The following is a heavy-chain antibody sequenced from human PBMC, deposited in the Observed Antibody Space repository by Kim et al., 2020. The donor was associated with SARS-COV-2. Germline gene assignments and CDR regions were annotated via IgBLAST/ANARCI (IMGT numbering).Heavy chain of an antibody. CDR2: INSIGDST. CDR3: AKAMTGSYLLPLVR. V-gene: IGHV3-23*01. D-gene: IGHD3-9*01. CDR1: GFTFSASG. Sequence: GGSLRLSCAASGFTFSASGMTWVRRAPGEGLECVSGINSIGDSTYYADSVKGRFTISRDNSKNTLFLQMNSLRADDTAIYYCAKAMTGSYLLPLVRWGQG. J-gene: IGHJ1*01.